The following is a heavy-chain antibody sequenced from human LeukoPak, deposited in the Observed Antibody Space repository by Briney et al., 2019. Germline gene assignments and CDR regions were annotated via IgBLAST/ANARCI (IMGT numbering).Heavy chain of an antibody. J-gene: IGHJ6*03. CDR2: INSDGSST. CDR3: ARVGPWVNPDYYYYMDV. CDR1: GFAFSNAW. Sequence: GGSLRLSCAASGFAFSNAWMSWVRQAPGKGLVWVSRINSDGSSTSYADSVKGRFTISRDNAKNSLYLQMNSLRAEDTAVYYCARVGPWVNPDYYYYMDVWGKGTTVTISS. V-gene: IGHV3-74*01. D-gene: IGHD1-14*01.